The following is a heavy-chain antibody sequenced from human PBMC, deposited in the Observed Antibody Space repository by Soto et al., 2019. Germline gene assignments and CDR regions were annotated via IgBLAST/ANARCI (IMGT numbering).Heavy chain of an antibody. CDR2: ISSDGSNK. CDR3: AKKSLHDYGNFYFDY. Sequence: QVQLVESGGGVVQPGRSLRLSCAASGFTFSNYGMHWVRQAPGKGLEWVAIISSDGSNKYYADSVKGRFTISRDDSKNTLYLQMNSLRADDTAIYYCAKKSLHDYGNFYFDYWGQGTLVTVSS. V-gene: IGHV3-30*18. J-gene: IGHJ4*02. CDR1: GFTFSNYG. D-gene: IGHD4-17*01.